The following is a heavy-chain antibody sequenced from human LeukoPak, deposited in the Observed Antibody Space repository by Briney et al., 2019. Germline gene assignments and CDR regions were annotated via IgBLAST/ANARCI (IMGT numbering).Heavy chain of an antibody. J-gene: IGHJ4*02. Sequence: GASVKVSCKASGSTLTSYGINWVRQAPGQGLEWLGGISANNGNTNYAQKLQGRVTMTTDTSTSTAYMELRSLRSDDTAVYYCARAGIYYDSSGYYFDYWGQGTLVTVSS. D-gene: IGHD3-22*01. CDR2: ISANNGNT. V-gene: IGHV1-18*01. CDR1: GSTLTSYG. CDR3: ARAGIYYDSSGYYFDY.